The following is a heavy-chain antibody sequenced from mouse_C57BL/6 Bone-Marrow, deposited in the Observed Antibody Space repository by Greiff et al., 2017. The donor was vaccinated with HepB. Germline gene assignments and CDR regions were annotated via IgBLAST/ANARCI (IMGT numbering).Heavy chain of an antibody. CDR2: IWSGGST. CDR1: GFSLTSYG. Sequence: VMLVESGPGLVQPSQSLPITCTVSGFSLTSYGVHWVRQSPGKGLEWLGVIWSGGSTDYNAAFISRLSISKDNSKSQVFFKMNSLQADDTAIYYCARGSLLLRVGPFDYWGQGTTLTVSS. D-gene: IGHD1-1*01. J-gene: IGHJ2*01. V-gene: IGHV2-2*01. CDR3: ARGSLLLRVGPFDY.